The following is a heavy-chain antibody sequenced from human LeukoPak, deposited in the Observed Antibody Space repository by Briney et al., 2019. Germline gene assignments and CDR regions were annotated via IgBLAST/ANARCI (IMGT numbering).Heavy chain of an antibody. Sequence: SVKVSCKASGGTFSSYAISWVRQAPGQGLEWMGRIIPILGIANYAQKFQGRVTITEDKSTSTAYMELSSLRSEDTAVYYCATTPAGELSDYWGQGTLVTVSS. J-gene: IGHJ4*02. V-gene: IGHV1-69*04. CDR1: GGTFSSYA. D-gene: IGHD3-10*01. CDR2: IIPILGIA. CDR3: ATTPAGELSDY.